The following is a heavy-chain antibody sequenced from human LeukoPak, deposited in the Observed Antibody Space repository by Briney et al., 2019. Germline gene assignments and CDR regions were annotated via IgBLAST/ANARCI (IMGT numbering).Heavy chain of an antibody. CDR1: GFTFSSYA. Sequence: GGSLRLSCAASGFTFSSYAVHWVRQAPGKGLEWVAVISYDGSNKYYADSVKGRFTISRDNSKNTLYLQMNTLRAEDTAVYYCATAQVYSSSWDDYWGQGTLVTVSS. V-gene: IGHV3-30-3*01. CDR2: ISYDGSNK. J-gene: IGHJ4*02. CDR3: ATAQVYSSSWDDY. D-gene: IGHD6-13*01.